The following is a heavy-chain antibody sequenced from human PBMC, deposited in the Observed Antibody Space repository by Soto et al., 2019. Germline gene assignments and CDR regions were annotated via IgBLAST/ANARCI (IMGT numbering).Heavy chain of an antibody. Sequence: GPGPGFSSETLSLTCTVSGGSVSSGSYYWSWIRQPPGKGLEWIGYIYYSGSTNYNPSLKSRVTISVDTSKNQFSLKLSSVTAADTAVYYCARLPIQLWLPYYYYGMDVWGQGTTVTVSS. CDR1: GGSVSSGSYY. CDR3: ARLPIQLWLPYYYYGMDV. D-gene: IGHD5-18*01. V-gene: IGHV4-61*01. J-gene: IGHJ6*02. CDR2: IYYSGST.